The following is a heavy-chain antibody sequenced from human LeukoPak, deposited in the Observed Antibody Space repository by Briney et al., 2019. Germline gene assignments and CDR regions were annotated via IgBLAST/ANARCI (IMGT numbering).Heavy chain of an antibody. CDR3: ARVGVYFVDCSSTSCVRYMDV. Sequence: ASVKVSCKASGGTFSSYAISWVRQAPGQGLEWMGWISAYNGNTNYAQKLQGRVTMTTDTSTSTAYMELRSLRSDDTAVYYCARVGVYFVDCSSTSCVRYMDVWGKGTTVTVSS. CDR2: ISAYNGNT. V-gene: IGHV1-18*01. CDR1: GGTFSSYA. J-gene: IGHJ6*03. D-gene: IGHD2-2*01.